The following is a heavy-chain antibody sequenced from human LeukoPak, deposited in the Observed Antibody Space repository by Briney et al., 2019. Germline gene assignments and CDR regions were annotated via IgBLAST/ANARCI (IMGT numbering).Heavy chain of an antibody. V-gene: IGHV4-59*01. CDR2: IYYGGIT. D-gene: IGHD1-26*01. J-gene: IGHJ4*02. CDR3: ARDTSGSHGSYYFDY. Sequence: SETLSLTCTVSGGSISGFYWSWIRQPPGKGLEWIAYIYYGGITNYNPSLKSRVTMSVDTSKNQFSLKLSSVTAADTAVYYCARDTSGSHGSYYFDYWGQGTLVTVSS. CDR1: GGSISGFY.